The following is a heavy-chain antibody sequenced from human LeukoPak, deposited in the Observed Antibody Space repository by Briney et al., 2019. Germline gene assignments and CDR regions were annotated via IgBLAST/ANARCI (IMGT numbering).Heavy chain of an antibody. D-gene: IGHD3-9*01. J-gene: IGHJ4*02. V-gene: IGHV3-48*01. Sequence: GGSLRLSCAASGFTFSSYSMNWVRQAPGKGLEWVSYISSRSATIYYADSVKGRFTISRDNSKNTLHLQMNSLRAEDTAVYYCARDHYDILTGYVPIDNWGQGILVTVSS. CDR2: ISSRSATI. CDR3: ARDHYDILTGYVPIDN. CDR1: GFTFSSYS.